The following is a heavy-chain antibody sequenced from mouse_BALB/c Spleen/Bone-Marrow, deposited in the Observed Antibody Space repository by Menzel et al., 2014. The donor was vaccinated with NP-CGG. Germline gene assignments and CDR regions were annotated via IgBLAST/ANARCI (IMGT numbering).Heavy chain of an antibody. V-gene: IGHV1-55*01. CDR2: IYPGSGST. D-gene: IGHD3-1*01. CDR3: ARFSRLGLLAY. CDR1: GYNFTSYW. J-gene: IGHJ3*01. Sequence: QVQLQQSGAELVKPGTSVKLSCKASGYNFTSYWINWVKLRPGQGLEWIGDIYPGSGSTNYNEKFKSKATLTVDTSSSTAYMQLSSLASEDSALYYCARFSRLGLLAYWGQETLVTVSA.